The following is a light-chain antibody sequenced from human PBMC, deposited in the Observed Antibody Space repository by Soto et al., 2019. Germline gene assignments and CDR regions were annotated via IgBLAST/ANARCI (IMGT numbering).Light chain of an antibody. Sequence: QSALTQPRAVSGSPGQSVTISCTGTSGDIGAYNYVSWYQQHPGKAPKLIIYDVTERPSGVPDHFSGSKSGNTASLTISGLQAEHEADYYCCSYAGSFTLVVFGGGTKVTVL. CDR2: DVT. V-gene: IGLV2-11*01. CDR1: SGDIGAYNY. J-gene: IGLJ2*01. CDR3: CSYAGSFTLVV.